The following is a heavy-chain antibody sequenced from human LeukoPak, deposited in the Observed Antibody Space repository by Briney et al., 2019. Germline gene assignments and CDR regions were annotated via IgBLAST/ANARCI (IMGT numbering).Heavy chain of an antibody. CDR3: AKDHYYDSSGYSDY. CDR2: ISGSGGST. V-gene: IGHV3-23*01. D-gene: IGHD3-22*01. CDR1: GFTFSSYA. Sequence: GGSLRLSCVASGFTFSSYAMSWVRQAPGKGLEWVSAISGSGGSTYYADSVKGRFTISRDNSKNTLYLQMNSLRAEDTAVYYCAKDHYYDSSGYSDYWGQGTLVTVSS. J-gene: IGHJ4*02.